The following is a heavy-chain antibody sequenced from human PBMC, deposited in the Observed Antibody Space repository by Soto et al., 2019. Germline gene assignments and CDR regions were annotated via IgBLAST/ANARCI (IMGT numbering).Heavy chain of an antibody. Sequence: PSETLSLTCTVSGGSTNSRNDYWGWIRQPPGRGLEWIGSVYYSGSTHDNPSLQSRVSISVDTSRNQFSLNLISVTAADTAVYFCARQPRGPGYGERGLYFDHGGQGTLVTVSS. CDR3: ARQPRGPGYGERGLYFDH. CDR1: GGSTNSRNDY. J-gene: IGHJ4*02. CDR2: VYYSGST. V-gene: IGHV4-39*01. D-gene: IGHD3-16*01.